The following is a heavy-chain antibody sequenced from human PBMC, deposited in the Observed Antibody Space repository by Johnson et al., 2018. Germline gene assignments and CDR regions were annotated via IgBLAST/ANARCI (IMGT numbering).Heavy chain of an antibody. CDR1: RFTFDDYA. Sequence: VQLVESGGGLVQPGRSLRLSCAASRFTFDDYAMHWVRQAPGKGLEWVSGISWNSGSIGYADSVKGRFTISRDNAKNSRYLQMNSLRAEDTALYYCAKDMGWELLPGSPEYWGQGTLVTVSS. CDR3: AKDMGWELLPGSPEY. CDR2: ISWNSGSI. J-gene: IGHJ4*02. V-gene: IGHV3-9*01. D-gene: IGHD1-26*01.